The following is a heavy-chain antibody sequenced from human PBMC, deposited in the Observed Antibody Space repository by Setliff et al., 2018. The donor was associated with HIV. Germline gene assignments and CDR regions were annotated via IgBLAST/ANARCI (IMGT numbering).Heavy chain of an antibody. D-gene: IGHD2-21*02. CDR1: GDSIDSPSFY. J-gene: IGHJ5*01. Sequence: SETLSLTCTVSGDSIDSPSFYWGWTRQSPGKGLEWFASICYRGTTDYNPSLKSRVTLSLDTSKNQFSLTLTSMTATDASVYYCARHLTGRLLDSWGQGTLVTVSS. CDR2: ICYRGTT. CDR3: ARHLTGRLLDS. V-gene: IGHV4-39*01.